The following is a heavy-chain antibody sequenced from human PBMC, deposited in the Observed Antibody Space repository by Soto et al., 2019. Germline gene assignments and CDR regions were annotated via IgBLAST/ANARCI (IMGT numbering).Heavy chain of an antibody. CDR1: GFTFSSYS. V-gene: IGHV3-48*02. CDR2: ISSSSSTI. D-gene: IGHD2-8*02. CDR3: ASFFVSTRECSGCICHRGAFYYYYGMDV. Sequence: EVQLLESGGGLVQPGGSLRLSCAASGFTFSSYSMNWVRQAPGKGLEWVSYISSSSSTIYYADSVKGRFTISRDNAKNSLYMKRYSLREEDTAVYYWASFFVSTRECSGCICHRGAFYYYYGMDVWGQGTRVNVSS. J-gene: IGHJ6*02.